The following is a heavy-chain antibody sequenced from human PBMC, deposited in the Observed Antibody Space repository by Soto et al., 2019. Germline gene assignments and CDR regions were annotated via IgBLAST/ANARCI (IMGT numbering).Heavy chain of an antibody. V-gene: IGHV1-18*04. CDR2: ISAYNGNT. CDR1: GYTFTSYG. Sequence: ASVKVSCKASGYTFTSYGISWVRQAPGQGLEWMGWISAYNGNTNYAQKLQGRVTMTTDTSTSTAYMELRSLRSDDTAVYYCATDLDSSSWHTWAYYYGLDVWGQGTTVTVSS. D-gene: IGHD6-13*01. CDR3: ATDLDSSSWHTWAYYYGLDV. J-gene: IGHJ6*02.